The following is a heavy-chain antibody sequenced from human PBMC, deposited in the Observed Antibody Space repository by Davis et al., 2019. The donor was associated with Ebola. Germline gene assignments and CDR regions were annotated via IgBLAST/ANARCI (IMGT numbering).Heavy chain of an antibody. CDR2: INHSGST. J-gene: IGHJ4*02. V-gene: IGHV4-34*01. CDR1: GGSFSGYY. CDR3: ASYNWNYGAFDY. D-gene: IGHD1-7*01. Sequence: MPGGSLRLSCAVYGGSFSGYYWSWIRQPPGKGLEWIGEINHSGSTNYNPSLKSRVTISVDKSKNQFSLKLSSVTAADTAVYYCASYNWNYGAFDYWGQGTLVTVSS.